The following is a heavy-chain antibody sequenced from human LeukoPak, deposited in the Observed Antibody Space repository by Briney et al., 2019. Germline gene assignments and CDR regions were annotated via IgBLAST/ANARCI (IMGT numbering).Heavy chain of an antibody. D-gene: IGHD6-13*01. V-gene: IGHV3-30-3*01. J-gene: IGHJ5*02. CDR1: GFTFRDYT. CDR3: ARDIIEGIAAAGYNWFDP. CDR2: ISYDGSNK. Sequence: GRSLTLSCAASGFTFRDYTIHWVRQASGKGLEWVAVISYDGSNKYYADSVKGRFTISRDNSKNTLYLQMNSLRAEDTAVYYCARDIIEGIAAAGYNWFDPWGQGTLVTVSS.